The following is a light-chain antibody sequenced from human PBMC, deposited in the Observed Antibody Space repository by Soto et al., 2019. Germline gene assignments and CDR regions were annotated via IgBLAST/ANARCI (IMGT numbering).Light chain of an antibody. CDR1: RSINNN. J-gene: IGKJ4*01. V-gene: IGKV3-15*01. Sequence: IVMTQSPATLSASPGERATLSCRASRSINNNVAWYQQKPGQAPRLLLYGASTRATATPARFTASGSGTEFTLTISSLQSEDFAVYFCQQYNEWPPLTFGGGTKVEI. CDR3: QQYNEWPPLT. CDR2: GAS.